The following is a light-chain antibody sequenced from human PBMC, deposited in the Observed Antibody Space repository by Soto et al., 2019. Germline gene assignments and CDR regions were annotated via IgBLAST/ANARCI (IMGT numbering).Light chain of an antibody. Sequence: QAVVTQPPSASGPPGQRVTISCSGSGSTIGSNTVDWYQQLPGTAPKLLIYSNDQRPLGVPDRFSVSRSGTSASLAISGLQPDDEGIYYCAVWGNIVNGPGVFGGGTKVTVL. J-gene: IGLJ3*02. CDR3: AVWGNIVNGPGV. V-gene: IGLV1-44*01. CDR1: GSTIGSNT. CDR2: SND.